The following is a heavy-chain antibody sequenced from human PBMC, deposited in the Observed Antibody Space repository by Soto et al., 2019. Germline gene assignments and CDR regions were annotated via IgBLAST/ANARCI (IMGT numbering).Heavy chain of an antibody. J-gene: IGHJ3*02. CDR1: GGSISSGGYY. CDR2: IYYSGST. V-gene: IGHV4-31*01. D-gene: IGHD3-16*02. Sequence: QVQLQESGPGLVKPSQTLSLTCTVSGGSISSGGYYWSWIRQHPGKGLEWIGYIYYSGSTYYNPSLMSPVTISVDTSKNQFSLKLSSVTAADTAVYYCARDTMITFGGVIVRGGAFDIWGQGTMVTVSS. CDR3: ARDTMITFGGVIVRGGAFDI.